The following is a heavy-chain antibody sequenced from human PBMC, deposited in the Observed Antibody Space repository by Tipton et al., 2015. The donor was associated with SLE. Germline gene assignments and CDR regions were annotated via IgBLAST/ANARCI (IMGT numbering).Heavy chain of an antibody. D-gene: IGHD1-1*01. V-gene: IGHV4-39*07. CDR3: AREGTTRKDAFDI. CDR2: IYTSGST. CDR1: GGSISSSSYY. Sequence: TLSLTCTVSGGSISSSSYYWGWIRQPPGKGLEWIGSIYTSGSTNYNPSLKSRVTMSVDTSKNQFSLKLSSVTAADTAVYYCAREGTTRKDAFDIWGQGTMVTVSS. J-gene: IGHJ3*02.